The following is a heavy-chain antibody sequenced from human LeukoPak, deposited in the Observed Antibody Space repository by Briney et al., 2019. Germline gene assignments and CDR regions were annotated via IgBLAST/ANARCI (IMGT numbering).Heavy chain of an antibody. CDR1: GGSITTGGHY. V-gene: IGHV4-31*03. CDR2: MYHSGST. J-gene: IGHJ4*02. CDR3: ARVSYYGSAGYSKYYFDK. Sequence: PSQTLSLTCTVSGGSITTGGHYWSWIRQHPGKGLEWIGYMYHSGSTYYNPSLKSRVTISVDTSKNQFYLQLTSVTAADTAVYYCARVSYYGSAGYSKYYFDKWGQGTLVTVSS. D-gene: IGHD3-22*01.